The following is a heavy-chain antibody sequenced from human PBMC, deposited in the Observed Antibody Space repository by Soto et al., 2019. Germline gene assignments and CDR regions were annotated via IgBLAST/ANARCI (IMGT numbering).Heavy chain of an antibody. D-gene: IGHD3-10*01. CDR2: IYYSGST. Sequence: QVQLQESGPGLVKPSQTLSLTCTVSGGSTSSGGYYWSWIRQHPGKGLEWIGYIYYSGSTYYTPSLKSRVTISVDTSKNQFSLKLRSVTAADTAMYYCARDPAGSGSYWDYWGQGTLVTVSS. CDR1: GGSTSSGGYY. J-gene: IGHJ4*02. CDR3: ARDPAGSGSYWDY. V-gene: IGHV4-31*03.